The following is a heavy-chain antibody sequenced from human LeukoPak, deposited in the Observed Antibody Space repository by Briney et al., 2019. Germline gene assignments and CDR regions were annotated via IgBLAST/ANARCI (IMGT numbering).Heavy chain of an antibody. CDR3: ARLKYSYVDY. J-gene: IGHJ4*02. CDR2: IYHSGST. D-gene: IGHD5-18*01. V-gene: IGHV4-38-2*02. CDR1: GYSISSGYY. Sequence: PSEALSLTCTVSGYSISSGYYWGWIRQPPGKGLEWIGTIYHSGSTYCNPSLESRVTISVDTSKNQFSLRLSSVTAADTAVYYCARLKYSYVDYWGQGTLVTVSS.